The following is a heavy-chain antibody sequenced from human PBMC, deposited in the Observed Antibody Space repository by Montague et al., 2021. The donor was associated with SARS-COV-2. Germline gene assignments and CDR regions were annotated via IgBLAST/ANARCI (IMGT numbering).Heavy chain of an antibody. CDR1: GGSISGSNYY. CDR3: ARGDFGVVIIPYYYYYMDV. CDR2: IHYSGST. Sequence: SETLSLTCTVSGGSISGSNYYWGWIRQPPGKGLEWIGTIHYSGSTXYNPSLKSRVTTSLDTSKNQFSLKLSSVTAADTAAYYCARGDFGVVIIPYYYYYMDVWGKGTTVTVSS. D-gene: IGHD3-3*01. J-gene: IGHJ6*03. V-gene: IGHV4-39*01.